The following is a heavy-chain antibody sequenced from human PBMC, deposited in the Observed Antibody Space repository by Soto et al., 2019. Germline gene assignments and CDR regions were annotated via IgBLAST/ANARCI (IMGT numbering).Heavy chain of an antibody. CDR2: INHSGST. CDR3: ARRYSSSWHNWFDP. D-gene: IGHD6-13*01. J-gene: IGHJ5*02. CDR1: GGSFSGYY. V-gene: IGHV4-34*01. Sequence: PSETLSLTCAVYGGSFSGYYWSWIRQPPGKGLEWIGEINHSGSTNYSPSLKSRVTISVDTSKNQFSLKLSSVTAADTAVYYCARRYSSSWHNWFDPWGQGTLVTVSS.